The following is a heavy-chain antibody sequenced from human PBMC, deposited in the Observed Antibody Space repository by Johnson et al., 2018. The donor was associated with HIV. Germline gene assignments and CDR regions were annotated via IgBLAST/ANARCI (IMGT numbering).Heavy chain of an antibody. D-gene: IGHD6-13*01. J-gene: IGHJ3*02. Sequence: VQLVESGGGLVQPGGSLRLSCAASGFTFSNAWMSWVRQAPGKGLEWVSAISGSGGSTYYADSVKGRFTISRDNSKNTLYLQMNSLRAEDTAVYYCAKVDRPGIAAAPLDAFDIWGQGTMVTVSS. CDR3: AKVDRPGIAAAPLDAFDI. V-gene: IGHV3-23*04. CDR2: ISGSGGST. CDR1: GFTFSNAW.